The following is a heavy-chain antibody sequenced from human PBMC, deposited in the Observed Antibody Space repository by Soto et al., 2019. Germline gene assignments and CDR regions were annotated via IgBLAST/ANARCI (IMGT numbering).Heavy chain of an antibody. D-gene: IGHD1-1*01. CDR1: GFTFNSYS. CDR2: ISSSSTFI. J-gene: IGHJ6*02. CDR3: ARGRPTGYSYYGMDV. Sequence: PGESLKISCAASGFTFNSYSMNWVRQAPGKGLEWVSSISSSSTFIYDADSVKGRFSISRDNAKNSLFLQMNSLRAEDTAVYFCARGRPTGYSYYGMDVWGQGTTVTVSS. V-gene: IGHV3-21*01.